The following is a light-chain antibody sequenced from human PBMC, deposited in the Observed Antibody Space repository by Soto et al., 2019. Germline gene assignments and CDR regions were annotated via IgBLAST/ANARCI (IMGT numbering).Light chain of an antibody. J-gene: IGKJ2*01. CDR1: QSVSSY. V-gene: IGKV3-15*01. Sequence: EIVMTQSPATLSVSLGERVTLSCRASQSVSSYLAWYQQKPGQAPRLLSSDASTRATDIPARFSGSGSGTDFTLTISSLQSPDLAVYYCLQYSTWPPLYTFGQGTKLEIK. CDR2: DAS. CDR3: LQYSTWPPLYT.